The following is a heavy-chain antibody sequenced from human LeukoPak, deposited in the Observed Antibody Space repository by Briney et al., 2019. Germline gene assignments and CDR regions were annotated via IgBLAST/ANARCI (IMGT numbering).Heavy chain of an antibody. V-gene: IGHV4-34*01. Sequence: SETLSLTCAAYGGSFSGYYWSWIRQPPGKGLEWIGEINHSGSTNYNPSLKSRVTISVDTSKNQFSLKLSSVTAADTAVYYCAREGEMATIIDWGQGTLVTVSS. D-gene: IGHD5-24*01. CDR3: AREGEMATIID. CDR1: GGSFSGYY. J-gene: IGHJ4*02. CDR2: INHSGST.